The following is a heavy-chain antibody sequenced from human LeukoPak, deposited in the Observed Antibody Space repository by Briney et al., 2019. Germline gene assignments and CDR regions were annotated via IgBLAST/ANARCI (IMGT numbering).Heavy chain of an antibody. V-gene: IGHV3-74*03. Sequence: GGSLRLSCAASGFIFSSYWMHWVRQKPGEGPLWLSRINGDGTSTAYAHSVQGRFIISRDNAKNTLYLQMNSLRVDDTAVYYCTRQWHTPSDYWDLGTVVTVSS. CDR1: GFIFSSYW. D-gene: IGHD6-19*01. J-gene: IGHJ4*02. CDR2: INGDGTST. CDR3: TRQWHTPSDY.